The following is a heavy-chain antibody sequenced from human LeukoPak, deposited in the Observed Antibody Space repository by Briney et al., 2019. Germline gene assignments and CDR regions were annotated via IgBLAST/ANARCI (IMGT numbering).Heavy chain of an antibody. J-gene: IGHJ4*02. CDR2: IYHSGST. CDR1: GASISRGGYS. D-gene: IGHD3-10*01. Sequence: SETLSLTCTVSGASISRGGYSWSWIRQPPGKGLEWIGYIYHSGSTYYNPSLKSRVTISMDRSKNQFSLKLSSVTAADTAVYYCARHLYGSGSPLDYWGQGILVTVSS. V-gene: IGHV4-30-2*01. CDR3: ARHLYGSGSPLDY.